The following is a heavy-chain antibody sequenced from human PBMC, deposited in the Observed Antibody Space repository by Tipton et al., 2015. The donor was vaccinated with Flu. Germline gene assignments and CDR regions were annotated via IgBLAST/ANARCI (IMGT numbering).Heavy chain of an antibody. D-gene: IGHD1-1*01. V-gene: IGHV4-39*07. CDR3: ARDLWNDRRAYYYCGVDG. CDR2: IYYSGTT. Sequence: TLSLTCTVSGDSISTTIYYWGWVRQAPGKGLEWIGSIYYSGTTYYNPSLKSRVTISVDSSKNEFSLTLASLTAADTAGYYCARDLWNDRRAYYYCGVDGWGQGTTVTVSS. J-gene: IGHJ6*02. CDR1: GDSISTTIYY.